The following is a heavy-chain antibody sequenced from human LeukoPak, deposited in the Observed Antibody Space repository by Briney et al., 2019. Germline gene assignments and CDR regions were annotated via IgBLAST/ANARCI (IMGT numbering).Heavy chain of an antibody. J-gene: IGHJ4*02. CDR2: ITSSSSRYI. Sequence: PGGSLRLSCAASGFTFSSYSMNWVRQAPGKGLEWVSFITSSSSRYIYYADSVKGRFTISRDNAKNSLYLQMNSLRAEDTAVYYCARVHPIAAAGTGFDYWGQGTLVTVPS. CDR1: GFTFSSYS. V-gene: IGHV3-21*01. CDR3: ARVHPIAAAGTGFDY. D-gene: IGHD6-13*01.